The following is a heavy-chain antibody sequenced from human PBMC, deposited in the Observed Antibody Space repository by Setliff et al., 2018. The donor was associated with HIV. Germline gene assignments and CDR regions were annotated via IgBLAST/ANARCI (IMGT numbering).Heavy chain of an antibody. CDR3: AREPIGGDDAFDI. Sequence: AASVKVSCKASGYTFTNYAIHWVRQAPGQRLEWMGWINPGNGNTKYSQKFQGRVTITRDTSATTAYMELSSLRSEDTAIFYCAREPIGGDDAFDIWGQGTMVTVS. V-gene: IGHV1-3*01. D-gene: IGHD2-21*02. J-gene: IGHJ3*02. CDR1: GYTFTNYA. CDR2: INPGNGNT.